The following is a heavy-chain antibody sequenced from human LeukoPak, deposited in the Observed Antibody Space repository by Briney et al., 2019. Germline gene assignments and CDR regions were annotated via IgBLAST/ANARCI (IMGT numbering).Heavy chain of an antibody. CDR3: AGAGFDY. CDR1: GFTFSGHE. CDR2: ISSSGSSI. V-gene: IGHV3-48*03. J-gene: IGHJ4*02. Sequence: GGSLRLSCAASGFTFSGHEMNWVRQAPGKGLEWVSRISSSGSSIYYEDSVKGRFTISRDNAKNSLYLRMNSLRVEDTAVYYCAGAGFDYWGQGTLVTVSS.